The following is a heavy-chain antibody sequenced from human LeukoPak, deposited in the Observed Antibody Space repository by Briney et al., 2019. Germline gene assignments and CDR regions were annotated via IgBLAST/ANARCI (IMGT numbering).Heavy chain of an antibody. CDR3: AKSRPEYYYYYYMDV. CDR2: ISYDGSNK. Sequence: PGGSLRLSCAASGFTFSSYGMHWVRQAPGKGLEWVAVISYDGSNKYYADSVKGRFTISRDNSKNTLYLQMNSLRAEDTAVYYCAKSRPEYYYYYYMDVWGKGTTVTVSS. CDR1: GFTFSSYG. V-gene: IGHV3-30*18. J-gene: IGHJ6*03.